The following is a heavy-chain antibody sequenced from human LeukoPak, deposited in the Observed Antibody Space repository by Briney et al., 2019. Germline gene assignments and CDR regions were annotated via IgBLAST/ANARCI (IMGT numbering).Heavy chain of an antibody. CDR3: ARVVNDAFDI. CDR2: IYSGGST. D-gene: IGHD3-22*01. Sequence: GGSLRLSCAASGVTVSSNYMSWVRQAPGKGLEWVSVIYSGGSTYYADSVKGRFTISRDNSKNTLYLQMNSLRAEDTAVYYCARVVNDAFDIWGQGSMVTVSS. V-gene: IGHV3-53*01. CDR1: GVTVSSNY. J-gene: IGHJ3*02.